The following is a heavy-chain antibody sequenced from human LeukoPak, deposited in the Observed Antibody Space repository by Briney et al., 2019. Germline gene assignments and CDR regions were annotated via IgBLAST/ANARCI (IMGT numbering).Heavy chain of an antibody. CDR3: ARYDNGKDYFDY. D-gene: IGHD1-1*01. CDR2: ISTDGSQT. J-gene: IGHJ4*02. CDR1: GFTFSNYW. V-gene: IGHV3-74*01. Sequence: GGSLRLSCEASGFTFSNYWMHWVRQAPGKGLMWVSQISTDGSQTFYADSVKGRFTISRDTSKNTLYLQMSSLRAEDTALYYCARYDNGKDYFDYWGQGTLVTVSS.